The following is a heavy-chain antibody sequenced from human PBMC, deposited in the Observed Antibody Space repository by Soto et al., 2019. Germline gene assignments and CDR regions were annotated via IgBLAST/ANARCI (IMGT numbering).Heavy chain of an antibody. Sequence: ASVKVSCKASGYTFTSYAMHWVRQAPGQRLEWMGWINAGNGNTKYSQKFQGRVTITRDTSASTAYMELSSLRSQDTAVYYCARSNDILTGYLGVFDIGGQGKMVTVSS. CDR2: INAGNGNT. V-gene: IGHV1-3*01. CDR3: ARSNDILTGYLGVFDI. J-gene: IGHJ3*02. D-gene: IGHD3-9*01. CDR1: GYTFTSYA.